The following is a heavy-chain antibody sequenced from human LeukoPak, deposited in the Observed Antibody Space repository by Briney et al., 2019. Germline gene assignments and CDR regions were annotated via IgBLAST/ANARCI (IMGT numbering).Heavy chain of an antibody. CDR3: ARIAVAGTIYY. D-gene: IGHD6-19*01. CDR1: GGSLNGYY. V-gene: IGHV4-34*01. Sequence: SETLSLTCAVYGGSLNGYYWSWIRQPPGKGVEWIGEINHSGSTNYNPSLKSRVTISVDTSKNEFSLKLSSVTAADTAVYYCARIAVAGTIYYWGQGTLVTVSS. CDR2: INHSGST. J-gene: IGHJ4*02.